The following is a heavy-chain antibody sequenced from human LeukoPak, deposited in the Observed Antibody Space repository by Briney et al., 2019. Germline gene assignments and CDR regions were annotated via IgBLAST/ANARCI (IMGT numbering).Heavy chain of an antibody. J-gene: IGHJ6*03. V-gene: IGHV4-59*08. CDR3: ARHPTGLSAMDV. D-gene: IGHD1-14*01. CDR1: GGSTRTYS. Sequence: SETLSLTCTVSGGSTRTYSWSWIRQSPMKGLEWIGFFFYNGTTTYNPALKSRVTVSVDTSKNQFSLKLSSVTAADTAVYYCARHPTGLSAMDVWGKGTTVAVSS. CDR2: FFYNGTT.